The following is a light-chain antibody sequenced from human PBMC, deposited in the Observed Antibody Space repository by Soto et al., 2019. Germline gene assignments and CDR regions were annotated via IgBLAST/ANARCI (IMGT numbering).Light chain of an antibody. Sequence: EIVLTQSPGTLSLSPGDRATLSCRASQSVNSNYLAWYQRKPGQAPRLLIYGASNRATDIPYRFSASGSGTYFTLTITRLESEDFAVYYCQQYDSTPPTFGQRTKVEVK. J-gene: IGKJ1*01. CDR1: QSVNSNY. CDR3: QQYDSTPPT. CDR2: GAS. V-gene: IGKV3-20*01.